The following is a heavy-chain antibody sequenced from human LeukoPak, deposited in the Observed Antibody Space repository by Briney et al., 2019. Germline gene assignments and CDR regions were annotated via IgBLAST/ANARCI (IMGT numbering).Heavy chain of an antibody. J-gene: IGHJ6*02. CDR3: ASCGYSYGLEGGVYYYYYGMDV. V-gene: IGHV3-66*01. D-gene: IGHD5-18*01. CDR2: IYSGGST. Sequence: GGSLRLSCAASGFTVSSNYMSWVRQAPGKGLEWVSVIYSGGSTYYADSVKGRFTISRDNSKNTLYLQMNSLRAEDTAVYYCASCGYSYGLEGGVYYYYYGMDVWGQGTTVTVSS. CDR1: GFTVSSNY.